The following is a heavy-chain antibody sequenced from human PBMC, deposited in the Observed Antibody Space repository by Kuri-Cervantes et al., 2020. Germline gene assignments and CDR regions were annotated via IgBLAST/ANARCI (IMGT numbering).Heavy chain of an antibody. CDR2: IIPIFGTA. V-gene: IGHV1-69*13. CDR1: GYTFTSYY. J-gene: IGHJ6*02. CDR3: ARPPPGAAYEYWYGMDV. D-gene: IGHD3-10*01. Sequence: SVKVSCKASGYTFTSYYMHWVRQAPGQGLEWMGGIIPIFGTANYAQKFQGRVTITADESTSTAYMELSSLRSEDTAVYYCARPPPGAAYEYWYGMDVWGQGTTVTVSS.